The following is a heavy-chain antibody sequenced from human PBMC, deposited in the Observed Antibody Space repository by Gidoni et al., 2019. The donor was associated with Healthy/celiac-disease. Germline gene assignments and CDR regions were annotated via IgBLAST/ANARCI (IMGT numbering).Heavy chain of an antibody. D-gene: IGHD2-2*02. V-gene: IGHV3-21*01. CDR3: ARAWGVVVPAAIKPLDY. Sequence: EVQLVESGGGLVKPGGSLRLSCAASGFTFSSYSMNWVRQAPGKGLEWVSCISSSSSYIYYADSVKGRFTISRDNAKNSLYLQMNSLRAEDTAVYYCARAWGVVVPAAIKPLDYWGQGTLVTVSS. CDR1: GFTFSSYS. CDR2: ISSSSSYI. J-gene: IGHJ4*02.